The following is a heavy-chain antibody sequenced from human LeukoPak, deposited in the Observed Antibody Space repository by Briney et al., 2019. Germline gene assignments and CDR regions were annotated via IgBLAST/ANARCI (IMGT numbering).Heavy chain of an antibody. V-gene: IGHV3-7*01. CDR3: ARYGPGSFYNEAWFDP. CDR2: IKQDGSEK. D-gene: IGHD3-10*01. Sequence: PGGSLRLSCAASGFTFSDYWMSWVRQAPGKGLEWVANIKQDGSEKYYVDSVKGRFTISRDNAKNSLYLQMNSLRAEDTAVYYCARYGPGSFYNEAWFDPWGQGTLVTVSS. J-gene: IGHJ5*02. CDR1: GFTFSDYW.